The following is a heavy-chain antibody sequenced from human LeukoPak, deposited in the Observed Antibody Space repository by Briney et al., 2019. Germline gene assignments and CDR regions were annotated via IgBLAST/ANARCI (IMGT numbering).Heavy chain of an antibody. CDR2: ISGSGGST. V-gene: IGHV3-23*01. CDR3: AKSLIHYYGSGSYYIPLDY. CDR1: GFTVSSNS. D-gene: IGHD3-10*01. Sequence: PGGSLRLSCTVSGFTVSSNSMSWVRQAPGKGLEWVSAISGSGGSTYYADSVKGRFTISRDNSKNTLYLQMNSLRAEDTAVYYCAKSLIHYYGSGSYYIPLDYWGQGTLVTVSS. J-gene: IGHJ4*02.